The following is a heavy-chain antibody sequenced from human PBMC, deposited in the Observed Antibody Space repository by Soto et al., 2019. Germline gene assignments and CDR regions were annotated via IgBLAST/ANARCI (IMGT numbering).Heavy chain of an antibody. CDR3: AGWNYDY. CDR2: ISLSAGGNT. CDR1: GFTFRSYG. D-gene: IGHD1-7*01. V-gene: IGHV3-23*01. J-gene: IGHJ4*01. Sequence: PGGSLRLSCAASGFTFRSYGMMWVRQAPGKGLEWVSAISLSAGGNTYYADSVKGRFTISRDDSKNTLYLQMDSLRPEDTAQYYCAGWNYDYWGHGIQVTVSS.